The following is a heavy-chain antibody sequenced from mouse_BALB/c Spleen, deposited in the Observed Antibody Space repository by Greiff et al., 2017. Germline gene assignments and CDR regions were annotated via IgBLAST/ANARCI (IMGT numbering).Heavy chain of an antibody. J-gene: IGHJ3*01. Sequence: EVQVVESGGDLVKPGGSLKLSCAASGFTFSSYGMSWVRQTPDKRLEWVATISSGGSYTYYPDSVKGRFTISRANAKNTLYLQMSSLKSEDTAMYYCAGHDTRWFAYWGQGNRVTVS. V-gene: IGHV5-6*01. D-gene: IGHD5-1-1*01. CDR3: AGHDTRWFAY. CDR1: GFTFSSYG. CDR2: ISSGGSYT.